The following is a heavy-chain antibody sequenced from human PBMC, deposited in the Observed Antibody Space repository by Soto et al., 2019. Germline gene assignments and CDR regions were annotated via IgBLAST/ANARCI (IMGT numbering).Heavy chain of an antibody. J-gene: IGHJ4*02. CDR3: ARVVCSSPSDCSPDY. Sequence: SETLSLTCTVSGGSISSGGYYWSWIRQHPGKGLEWIGYIYYSGSTYYNPSLKSRVTISVDTSKNQFSLKLSSVTAADTAVYYCARVVCSSPSDCSPDYWGQGTLVTVSS. CDR2: IYYSGST. D-gene: IGHD2-21*02. V-gene: IGHV4-31*03. CDR1: GGSISSGGYY.